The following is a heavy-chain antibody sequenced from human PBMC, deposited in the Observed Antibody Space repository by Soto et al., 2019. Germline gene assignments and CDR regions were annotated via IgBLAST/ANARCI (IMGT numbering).Heavy chain of an antibody. V-gene: IGHV3-23*01. D-gene: IGHD3-9*01. CDR1: GVNFRSFA. CDR3: AKDVYFGWICLSYYDYGMDV. CDR2: ISGSGGST. J-gene: IGHJ6*02. Sequence: PWVSLRLSCTASGVNFRSFAMRWVRKTPGKGLEWVSAISGSGGSTYYADSVRGRFTISRAKSNITLYLHMNSLRPQDTAVYYCAKDVYFGWICLSYYDYGMDVWGQGTMVTVSS.